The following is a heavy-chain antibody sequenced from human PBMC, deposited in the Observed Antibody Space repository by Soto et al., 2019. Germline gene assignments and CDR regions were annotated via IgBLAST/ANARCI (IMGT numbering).Heavy chain of an antibody. CDR1: GFTFSNAW. V-gene: IGHV3-15*07. Sequence: GGSLRLSCAASGFTFSNAWMNWVRQAPGKGLEWVGRIKSKTDGGTTDYAAPVKGRFTISRDDSKNTLYLQMNSLKTEDTAVYYCTRYGSGSYYYYYYGMDVWGQGTTVTVS. CDR2: IKSKTDGGTT. J-gene: IGHJ6*02. D-gene: IGHD3-10*01. CDR3: TRYGSGSYYYYYYGMDV.